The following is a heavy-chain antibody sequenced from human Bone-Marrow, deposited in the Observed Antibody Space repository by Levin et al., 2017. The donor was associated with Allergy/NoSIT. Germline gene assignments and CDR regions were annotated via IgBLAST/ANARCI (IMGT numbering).Heavy chain of an antibody. CDR2: FDPEDGEA. Sequence: ASVKVSCKVSGYTLTELSMHWVRQAPGKGLEWMGTFDPEDGEAIYAQKFQGRVTMTEDTSTDTAYMELTTLRSEDTAVYFCARGRRSFYCDSWGQGTLVTVTS. CDR1: GYTLTELS. D-gene: IGHD3-10*01. V-gene: IGHV1-24*01. CDR3: ARGRRSFYCDS. J-gene: IGHJ4*02.